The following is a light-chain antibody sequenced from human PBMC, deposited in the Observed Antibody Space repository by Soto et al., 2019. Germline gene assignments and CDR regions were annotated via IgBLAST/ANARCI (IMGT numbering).Light chain of an antibody. CDR3: QQYGGSPYT. Sequence: ENVLTQSPGTLSLSPGERATLSCRASQSGSSNYLAWYQQSSGQAPRLLLFDASKRPGGSPDRFSGSGSGTDFNLTIARLEPEDFAVYYCQQYGGSPYTFGQGTKLEIK. V-gene: IGKV3-20*01. J-gene: IGKJ2*01. CDR2: DAS. CDR1: QSGSSNY.